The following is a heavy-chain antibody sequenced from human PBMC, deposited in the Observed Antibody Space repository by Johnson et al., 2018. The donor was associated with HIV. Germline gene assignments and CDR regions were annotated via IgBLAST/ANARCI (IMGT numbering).Heavy chain of an antibody. J-gene: IGHJ3*02. CDR1: TVSSNY. CDR2: IYSGSST. V-gene: IGHV3-66*02. D-gene: IGHD6-6*01. CDR3: ARSFRTIAARPDAFDI. Sequence: TVSSNYMSWVRQAPGKGLEWVSLIYSGSSTYHVDSVKGRFTISRDNSKNTLFLQMNSLRAEDTAVYYCARSFRTIAARPDAFDIWGQGTMVTVSS.